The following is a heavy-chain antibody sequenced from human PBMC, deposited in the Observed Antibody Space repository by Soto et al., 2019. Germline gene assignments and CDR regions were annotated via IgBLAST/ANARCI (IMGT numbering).Heavy chain of an antibody. Sequence: ASVKVSCKASGGTFSSYAISWVRQAPGQGLEWMGGIIPIFGTANYAQKFQGRVTITADKSTSTAYMELSSLRPSDTAMYYCARFIVGATNDYFDNWGQGTLVTVSS. CDR1: GGTFSSYA. D-gene: IGHD1-26*01. CDR2: IIPIFGTA. V-gene: IGHV1-69*06. CDR3: ARFIVGATNDYFDN. J-gene: IGHJ4*02.